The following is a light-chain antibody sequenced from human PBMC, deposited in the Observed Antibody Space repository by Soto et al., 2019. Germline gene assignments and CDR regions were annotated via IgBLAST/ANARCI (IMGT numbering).Light chain of an antibody. CDR2: GAS. J-gene: IGKJ1*01. Sequence: EIVLTQSPGTLSLSPGERATLSCRASQSIDSTYLAWHQQKPGQAPRLLIYGASSRATGIPDRFSGSGSGADFTLTISRLEPEDFAVYYCQQYGSSVWTFGQGTKVEIK. CDR1: QSIDSTY. V-gene: IGKV3-20*01. CDR3: QQYGSSVWT.